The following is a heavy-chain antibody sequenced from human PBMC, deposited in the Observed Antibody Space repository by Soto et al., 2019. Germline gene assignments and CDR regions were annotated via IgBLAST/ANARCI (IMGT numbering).Heavy chain of an antibody. V-gene: IGHV1-18*01. CDR2: ISAYNGNT. CDR3: AAYTVSPYGDYSLSWFDP. J-gene: IGHJ5*02. CDR1: GYTFTSYG. D-gene: IGHD4-17*01. Sequence: RASVKVSCKASGYTFTSYGISWVRQAPGQGLEWMGWISAYNGNTNYAQKLQGRVTMTTDTSTSTAYMELRSLRSDDTAVYYCAAYTVSPYGDYSLSWFDPWGQGTLVTVSS.